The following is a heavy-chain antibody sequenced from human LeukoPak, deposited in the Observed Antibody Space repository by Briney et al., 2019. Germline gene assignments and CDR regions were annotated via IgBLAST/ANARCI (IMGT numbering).Heavy chain of an antibody. CDR3: AKHSGYDSDYYYGLDV. J-gene: IGHJ6*02. CDR2: IYSDGST. V-gene: IGHV3-53*01. CDR1: GFTVSSNY. Sequence: PGGSLRLSCAASGFTVSSNYMSWVRQAPGKGLEWVSVIYSDGSTYYADSVKGRFTISRDNSKDTLFVLMNSLRAEDTAVYYCAKHSGYDSDYYYGLDVWGQGTTVTVSS. D-gene: IGHD5-12*01.